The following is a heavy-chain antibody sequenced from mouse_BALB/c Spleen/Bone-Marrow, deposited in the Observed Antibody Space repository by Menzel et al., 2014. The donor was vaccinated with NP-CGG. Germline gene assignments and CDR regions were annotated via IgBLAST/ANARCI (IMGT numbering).Heavy chain of an antibody. Sequence: VQLQESGPGRVAPSQSLSITCTVPGVSLTNYGLHRVCQPPGKGLEWLVVIWNDGSRNYNSAIKSRLSINKDNSKSQDVLKMNSHQTDDTAISYLVRSGTRYAMDYWGQGIPVTIAS. J-gene: IGHJ4*01. V-gene: IGHV2-6*02. D-gene: IGHD4-1*01. CDR3: VRSGTRYAMDY. CDR2: IWNDGSR. CDR1: GVSLTNYG.